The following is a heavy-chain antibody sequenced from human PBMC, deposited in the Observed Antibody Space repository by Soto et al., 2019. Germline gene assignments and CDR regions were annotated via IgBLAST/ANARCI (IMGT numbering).Heavy chain of an antibody. CDR2: IYYSGST. D-gene: IGHD2-2*01. J-gene: IGHJ6*03. CDR1: GGSISSYY. Sequence: SETLSLTCTVSGGSISSYYWSWIRQPPGKGLEWIGYIYYSGSTNYNPSLKSRVTISVDTSKNQFSRKLSSVTAADTAVYYCARSGRVVPAANANYYYYYYMDVWGKGTTVTVSS. CDR3: ARSGRVVPAANANYYYYYYMDV. V-gene: IGHV4-59*01.